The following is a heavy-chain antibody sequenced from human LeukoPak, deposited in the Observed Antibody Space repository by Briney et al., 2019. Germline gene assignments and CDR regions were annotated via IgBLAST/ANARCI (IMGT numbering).Heavy chain of an antibody. D-gene: IGHD4-17*01. CDR3: ARGLRTVTTNYYYYYGMDV. Sequence: PRGSLRLSCAASGFTFSSHEMNWVRQGPGKGLEWVSYVSSSGSTVYYADSVKGRFTISRDNAKNSLYLQMNSLRAEDTAVYYCARGLRTVTTNYYYYYGMDVWGQGTTVTVSS. CDR2: VSSSGSTV. J-gene: IGHJ6*02. V-gene: IGHV3-48*03. CDR1: GFTFSSHE.